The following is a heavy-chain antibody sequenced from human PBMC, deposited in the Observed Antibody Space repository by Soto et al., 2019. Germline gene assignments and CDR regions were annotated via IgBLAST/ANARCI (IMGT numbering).Heavy chain of an antibody. CDR1: GFTFSSYA. Sequence: GGSLRLSCAASGFTFSSYAMHWVRQAPGKGLEWVAVISYDGSNKYYADSVKGRFTISRDNSKNTLYLQMNSLRAEDTAVYYCARGFKRKVSGTDYWGQGTLVTVSS. CDR3: ARGFKRKVSGTDY. D-gene: IGHD1-1*01. J-gene: IGHJ4*02. V-gene: IGHV3-30-3*01. CDR2: ISYDGSNK.